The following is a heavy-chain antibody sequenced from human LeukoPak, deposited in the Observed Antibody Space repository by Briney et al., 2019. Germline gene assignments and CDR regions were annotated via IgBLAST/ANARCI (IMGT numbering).Heavy chain of an antibody. Sequence: ASVKVSCTASGYTFTSYGISWVRQAPGQGLEWMGWISAYNGNTNYAQKLQGRVTMTTDTSTSTAYMELRSLRSDDTAVYYCAIDTGYSSGWPLFDYWGQGTLVTVSS. CDR1: GYTFTSYG. CDR3: AIDTGYSSGWPLFDY. V-gene: IGHV1-18*04. J-gene: IGHJ4*02. D-gene: IGHD6-19*01. CDR2: ISAYNGNT.